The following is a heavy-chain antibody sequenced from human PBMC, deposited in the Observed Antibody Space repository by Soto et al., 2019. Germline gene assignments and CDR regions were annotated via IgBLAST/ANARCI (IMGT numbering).Heavy chain of an antibody. CDR3: ASLSRLGPQSAFDY. CDR1: AYIFANYW. Sequence: GESLKISCSVSAYIFANYWIGWVRQMPGKGLEWMGIIYGVDSDTKYSPSFRGQVTISADKSIFTAYLQWRSLKASDTAIYYCASLSRLGPQSAFDYWGRGTLVTVSS. V-gene: IGHV5-51*01. J-gene: IGHJ4*02. CDR2: IYGVDSDT. D-gene: IGHD1-26*01.